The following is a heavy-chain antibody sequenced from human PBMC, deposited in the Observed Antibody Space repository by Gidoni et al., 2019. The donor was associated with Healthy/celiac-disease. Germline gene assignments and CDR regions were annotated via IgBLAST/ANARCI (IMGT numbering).Heavy chain of an antibody. CDR3: ARITMIVMGYFDL. Sequence: QLQLQESGPGLVKPSETLSLTCTVSGGSISSSSYYWGWIRQPPGKGLEWIGSIYYSGSTYYNPSLKSRVTISVDTSKNQFSLKLSSVTAADTAVYYCARITMIVMGYFDLWGRGTLVTVSS. CDR1: GGSISSSSYY. D-gene: IGHD3-22*01. CDR2: IYYSGST. V-gene: IGHV4-39*01. J-gene: IGHJ2*01.